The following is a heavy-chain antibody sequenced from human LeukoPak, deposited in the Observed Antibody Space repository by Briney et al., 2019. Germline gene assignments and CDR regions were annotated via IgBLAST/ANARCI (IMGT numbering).Heavy chain of an antibody. Sequence: SETLSLTCTVSAGSISSYYWDWIRQPPGKRLEWVGYISYSGNTNYNPSLKSRVTISVDMSKNQISLILSSVTAADTAVYFCARGGYSCGWSYLYFDYWGRGTLLTVSS. J-gene: IGHJ4*02. CDR2: ISYSGNT. D-gene: IGHD6-19*01. CDR1: AGSISSYY. CDR3: ARGGYSCGWSYLYFDY. V-gene: IGHV4-59*01.